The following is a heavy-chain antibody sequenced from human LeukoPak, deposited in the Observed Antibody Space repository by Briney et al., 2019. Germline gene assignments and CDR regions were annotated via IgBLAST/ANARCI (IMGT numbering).Heavy chain of an antibody. CDR2: FDPEDGET. J-gene: IGHJ3*02. Sequence: ASVKVSCKVSGYTLTELSMHWVRQAPGKGLEWMGGFDPEDGETIYAQKFQGRVTMTEDTSTDTAYMELSSLRSGDTAVYFCARGPYSYDSSGAFDIWGQGTMVTVSS. CDR1: GYTLTELS. CDR3: ARGPYSYDSSGAFDI. V-gene: IGHV1-24*01. D-gene: IGHD3-22*01.